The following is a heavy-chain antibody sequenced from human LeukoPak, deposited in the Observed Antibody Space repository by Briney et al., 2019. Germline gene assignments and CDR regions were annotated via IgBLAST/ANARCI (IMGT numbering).Heavy chain of an antibody. J-gene: IGHJ6*03. CDR3: ARDRGLLGMADYYMDV. CDR2: ITTSSSTI. D-gene: IGHD3-10*01. CDR1: GLTFSHYY. Sequence: GGSLRLSCAASGLTFSHYYMSWIRQAPGKGLEWVSYITTSSSTIYYADSVKGRFVISRDNAKNSLYLQMNSLRAEDTAVYYCARDRGLLGMADYYMDVWGKGTTVTISS. V-gene: IGHV3-11*01.